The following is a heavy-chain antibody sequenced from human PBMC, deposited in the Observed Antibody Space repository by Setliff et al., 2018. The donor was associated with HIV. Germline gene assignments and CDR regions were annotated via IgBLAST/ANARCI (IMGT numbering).Heavy chain of an antibody. CDR1: GYTFTDYY. J-gene: IGHJ4*02. Sequence: GASVKVSCKASGYTFTDYYIHWVRQAPGHGLEWVGRINPNTGGTNYAQKFQGRVTMTRDTSIRTAYMELRMLTSDDTAIYHCTRSTTADWGQGTMVTAPQ. CDR3: TRSTTAD. V-gene: IGHV1-2*06. CDR2: INPNTGGT. D-gene: IGHD4-17*01.